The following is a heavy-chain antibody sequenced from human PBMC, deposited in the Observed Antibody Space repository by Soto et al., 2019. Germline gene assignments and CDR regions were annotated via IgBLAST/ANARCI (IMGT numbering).Heavy chain of an antibody. CDR1: GFTFSSYG. J-gene: IGHJ6*02. CDR2: ISYDGSNK. V-gene: IGHV3-30*18. Sequence: GASLRLSCAASGFTFSSYGMHWVRQAPGKGLEWVAVISYDGSNKYYADSVKGRFTISRDNSKNTLYLQMNSLRAEDTAVYYCAKDRDSSSEGGYYGMDVWGQGTTVTVSS. D-gene: IGHD6-6*01. CDR3: AKDRDSSSEGGYYGMDV.